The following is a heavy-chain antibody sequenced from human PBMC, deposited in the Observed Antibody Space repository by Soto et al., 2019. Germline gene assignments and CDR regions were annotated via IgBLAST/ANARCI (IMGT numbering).Heavy chain of an antibody. CDR1: GDSVSSNSDA. CDR3: ARADYDILTGYTSYFDY. D-gene: IGHD3-9*01. J-gene: IGHJ4*01. CDR2: TYYRSKWYN. V-gene: IGHV6-1*01. Sequence: PSQTLSLTCAISGDSVSSNSDAWNWIRQSPSIGLEWLGRTYYRSKWYNDYAVSVKSRITINPDTSKNQFSLQLNSVTPEDTAVYYCARADYDILTGYTSYFDYWGHGTLVTVSS.